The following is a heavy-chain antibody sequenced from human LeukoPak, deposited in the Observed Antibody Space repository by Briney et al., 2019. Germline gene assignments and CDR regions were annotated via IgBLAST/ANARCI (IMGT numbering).Heavy chain of an antibody. CDR1: GFTFSSFA. D-gene: IGHD5-12*01. J-gene: IGHJ4*02. CDR3: AKTVIVATIAHHFDY. V-gene: IGHV3-23*01. CDR2: ISTSGTGT. Sequence: GGSLRLSCAASGFTFSSFAMSWLRQAPGKGLEWVSGISTSGTGTYYADSVKGRFTISRDNSKNTLYLQMSSLRAEDTAVYYCAKTVIVATIAHHFDYWGQGALVTVSS.